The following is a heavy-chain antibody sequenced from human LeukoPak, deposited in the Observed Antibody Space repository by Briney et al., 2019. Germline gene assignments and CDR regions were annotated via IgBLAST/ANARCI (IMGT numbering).Heavy chain of an antibody. V-gene: IGHV4-34*01. CDR2: INHSGST. J-gene: IGHJ3*02. CDR1: GGSFSGYY. Sequence: SETLSLTCAVYGGSFSGYYWGWIRQPPGKGLEWIGEINHSGSTNYNPSLKSRVTISVDTSKNQFSLKLSSVTAADTAVYYCACLTTADAFDIWGQGTMVTVSS. CDR3: ACLTTADAFDI. D-gene: IGHD3-22*01.